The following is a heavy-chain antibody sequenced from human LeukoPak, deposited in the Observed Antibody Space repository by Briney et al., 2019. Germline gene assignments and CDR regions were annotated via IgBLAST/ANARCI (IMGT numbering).Heavy chain of an antibody. CDR3: ARQVAAVGYYFDY. J-gene: IGHJ4*02. V-gene: IGHV4-59*08. Sequence: PSETLSLTCAVSGGSIRSYYWSWIRQPPGKGLEWIGHIHYSGSTNHNPSLKSRVTTSVDTSKNQFSLKLSSVTAADTAVYYCARQVAAVGYYFDYWGQGTLVTASS. D-gene: IGHD6-13*01. CDR2: IHYSGST. CDR1: GGSIRSYY.